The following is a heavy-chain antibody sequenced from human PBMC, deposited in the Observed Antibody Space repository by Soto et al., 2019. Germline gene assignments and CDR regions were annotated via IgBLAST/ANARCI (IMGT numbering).Heavy chain of an antibody. CDR1: GFTLSSYR. V-gene: IGHV3-21*01. Sequence: PXGCLRLSFAASGFTLSSYRMDWVRQAPGNGLEWVSSISSSSSYIYYADSVKGRFTISRDNAKKSLYMQMNSLRAEDTAVYYCARADFDYWGQGTLVTLSS. CDR3: ARADFDY. CDR2: ISSSSSYI. J-gene: IGHJ4*02.